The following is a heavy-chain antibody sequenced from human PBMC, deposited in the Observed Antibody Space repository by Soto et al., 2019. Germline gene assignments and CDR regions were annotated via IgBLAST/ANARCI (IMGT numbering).Heavy chain of an antibody. CDR2: ISYDGSNK. D-gene: IGHD2-21*02. J-gene: IGHJ3*02. CDR1: GFTFSSYA. V-gene: IGHV3-30-3*01. Sequence: GGSLRLSCAASGFTFSSYAMHWVRQAPGKGLEWVAVISYDGSNKYYADSVKGRFTISRDNSKNTLYLQMNSLRAEDTAVYYCASWRMGRDREEAFDIWGQGTMVTVSS. CDR3: ASWRMGRDREEAFDI.